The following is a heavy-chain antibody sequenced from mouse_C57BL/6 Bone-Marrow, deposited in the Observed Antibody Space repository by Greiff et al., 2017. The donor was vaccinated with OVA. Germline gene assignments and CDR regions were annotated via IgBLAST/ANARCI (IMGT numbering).Heavy chain of an antibody. D-gene: IGHD1-1*02. CDR1: GFTFSDFY. J-gene: IGHJ1*03. CDR3: ARGSGGGYDWYFGV. V-gene: IGHV7-1*01. CDR2: IRNKANDYTT. Sequence: EVKLMESGGGLVQSGRSLRLSCAPSGFTFSDFYMEWVRQAPGKGLEWIAAIRNKANDYTTEYSATVKGRFIVSSDTSQNILYLQTTALRAEDTAIYYCARGSGGGYDWYFGVWGTGTTVTVSS.